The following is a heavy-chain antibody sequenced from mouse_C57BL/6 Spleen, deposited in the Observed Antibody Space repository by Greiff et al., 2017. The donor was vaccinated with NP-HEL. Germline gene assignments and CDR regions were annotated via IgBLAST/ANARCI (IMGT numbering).Heavy chain of an antibody. D-gene: IGHD2-4*01. J-gene: IGHJ2*01. CDR3: ARGDYDRGPDY. CDR2: IDPSDSYT. CDR1: GYTFTSYW. V-gene: IGHV1-50*01. Sequence: VQLQQPGAELVKPGASVKLSCKASGYTFTSYWMQWVKQRPGQGLEWIGEIDPSDSYTHYNQKFKGKATLTVDTSSSTAYMQLSSLTSEDSAVYYCARGDYDRGPDYWGQGTTLTVSS.